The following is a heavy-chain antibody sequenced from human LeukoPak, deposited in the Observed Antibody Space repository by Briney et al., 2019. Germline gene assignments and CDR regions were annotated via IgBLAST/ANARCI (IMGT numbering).Heavy chain of an antibody. CDR1: GFTFSSYS. D-gene: IGHD6-13*01. Sequence: GGSLRLSCAASGFTFSSYSMNWVRQASGKGLEWVSSISSSSSYIYYADSVKGRFTISRDNAKNSLYLQMNSLRAEDTAVYYCAGGSQQLVRGWFDPWGQGTLVTVSS. CDR3: AGGSQQLVRGWFDP. CDR2: ISSSSSYI. V-gene: IGHV3-21*01. J-gene: IGHJ5*02.